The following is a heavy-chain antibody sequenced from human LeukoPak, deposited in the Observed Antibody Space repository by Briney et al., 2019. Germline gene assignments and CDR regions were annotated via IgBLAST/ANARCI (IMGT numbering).Heavy chain of an antibody. Sequence: SETLSLTCTVSGGSISSYYWGWIRQPPGKGLEWIGSIYYSGSTYYNPSLKSRVTISVDTSKSQFSLNLSSVTAADTAVYYCARMTTVVTVDYWGQGTLVTVSS. V-gene: IGHV4-39*07. CDR2: IYYSGST. J-gene: IGHJ4*02. D-gene: IGHD4-23*01. CDR1: GGSISSYY. CDR3: ARMTTVVTVDY.